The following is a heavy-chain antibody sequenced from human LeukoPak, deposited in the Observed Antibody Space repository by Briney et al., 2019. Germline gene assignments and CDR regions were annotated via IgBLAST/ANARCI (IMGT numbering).Heavy chain of an antibody. D-gene: IGHD6-13*01. CDR2: IYYSGST. Sequence: SETLSLTCTVSGGSISSSSYYWGWIRQPPGKGLEWIGSIYYSGSTYYNPSLKSRVTISVDTSKNQFSLKLSSVTAADTAVYYCATPGYSSSWYPDYWGQGTLVTVSS. CDR1: GGSISSSSYY. J-gene: IGHJ4*02. CDR3: ATPGYSSSWYPDY. V-gene: IGHV4-39*07.